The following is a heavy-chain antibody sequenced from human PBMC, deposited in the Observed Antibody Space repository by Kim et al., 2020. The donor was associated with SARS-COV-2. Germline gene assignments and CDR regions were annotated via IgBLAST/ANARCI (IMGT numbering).Heavy chain of an antibody. J-gene: IGHJ4*02. CDR3: ATDEWLSFEC. D-gene: IGHD3-3*01. CDR2: IYPNDNT. Sequence: GGSLRLSCAASGFTVSTKYMSWVRQAPGKGQEWVSFIYPNDNTYYADSVKGRFTISRDNSKNTLFLQMNSLRPEDTAVYYCATDEWLSFECWGQGTLVTVSS. CDR1: GFTVSTKY. V-gene: IGHV3-66*01.